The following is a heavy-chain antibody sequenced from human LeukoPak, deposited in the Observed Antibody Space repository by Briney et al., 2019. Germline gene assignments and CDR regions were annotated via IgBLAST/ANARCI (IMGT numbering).Heavy chain of an antibody. CDR1: GFTFTSSA. J-gene: IGHJ4*02. CDR2: IVVGSGNT. Sequence: SVKVSCKASGFTFTSSATQWVRQARGQRLEWIGWIVVGSGNTNYAQKFQERVTITRDMSTSTAYMELSSLRSEDTAVYYCAAEGYDSSGYYYHYWGQGTLVTVSS. D-gene: IGHD3-22*01. CDR3: AAEGYDSSGYYYHY. V-gene: IGHV1-58*02.